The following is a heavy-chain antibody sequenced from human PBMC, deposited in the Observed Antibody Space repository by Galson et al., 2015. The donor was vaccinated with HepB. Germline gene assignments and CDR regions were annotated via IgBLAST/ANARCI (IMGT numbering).Heavy chain of an antibody. V-gene: IGHV1-8*01. D-gene: IGHD2-2*01. CDR1: GYTSTSYD. CDR3: ARGGDVVVVPAEFDP. Sequence: SVKVSCKASGYTSTSYDINWVRQASGQGLEWMGWMNPSSGDRGYARQFQGRVTMTRNTSISTAYMELSSLRSEDTAVYYCARGGDVVVVPAEFDPWGQGTLVTVSS. J-gene: IGHJ5*02. CDR2: MNPSSGDR.